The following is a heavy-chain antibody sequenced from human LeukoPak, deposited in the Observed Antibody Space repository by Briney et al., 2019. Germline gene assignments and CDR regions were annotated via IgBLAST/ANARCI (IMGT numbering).Heavy chain of an antibody. V-gene: IGHV3-7*03. CDR2: INHNGNVN. Sequence: GGSLRLSCAASGFTFSSYWMNWARQAPGKGLEWVASINHNGNVNYYVDSVKGRFTISRDNAKNSLYLQMNSLKTEDTAVYYCVGAVADSTGHHYFDYWGQGTLVTVSS. CDR3: VGAVADSTGHHYFDY. J-gene: IGHJ4*02. CDR1: GFTFSSYW. D-gene: IGHD3-22*01.